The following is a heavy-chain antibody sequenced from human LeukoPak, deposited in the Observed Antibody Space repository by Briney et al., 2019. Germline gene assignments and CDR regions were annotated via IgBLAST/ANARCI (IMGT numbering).Heavy chain of an antibody. Sequence: GGSLRLSCAASGFTVSSNYMSWVRQAPGKGLEWVSVIYSGGSTYYADSVKGRFTISRDNSKNTLYLQMNSLRAEDTAVYYCARENRYYDSSGHATWGQGTLVTVSS. CDR3: ARENRYYDSSGHAT. V-gene: IGHV3-53*01. CDR1: GFTVSSNY. D-gene: IGHD3-22*01. CDR2: IYSGGST. J-gene: IGHJ5*02.